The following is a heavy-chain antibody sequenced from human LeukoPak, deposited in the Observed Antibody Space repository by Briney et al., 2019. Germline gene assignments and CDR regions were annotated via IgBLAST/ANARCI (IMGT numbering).Heavy chain of an antibody. CDR1: GFTFSSYS. Sequence: PGGSLRLSCAASGFTFSSYSMNWVRQAPGKGLEWVSSISSSSSYIYYADSVKGRFTISRDNAKNSLYLQMNSLRAEDTAVYYCAKGSRETDFDYWGQGTLLTVSS. V-gene: IGHV3-21*01. J-gene: IGHJ4*02. D-gene: IGHD1-26*01. CDR2: ISSSSSYI. CDR3: AKGSRETDFDY.